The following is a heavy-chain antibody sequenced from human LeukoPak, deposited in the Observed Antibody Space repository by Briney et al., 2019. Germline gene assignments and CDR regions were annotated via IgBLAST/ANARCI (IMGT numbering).Heavy chain of an antibody. Sequence: SQTLSLTCTVSGGSISSGGYYWSWIRQHPGKGLEWIVYIYYSGSTYYNPSLKSRVTISVDTSKNQFSLKLSSVTAADTAVYYCARGDSSGYYSNAFDIWGQGTMVTVSS. V-gene: IGHV4-31*02. CDR1: GGSISSGGYY. CDR3: ARGDSSGYYSNAFDI. J-gene: IGHJ3*02. D-gene: IGHD3-22*01. CDR2: IYYSGST.